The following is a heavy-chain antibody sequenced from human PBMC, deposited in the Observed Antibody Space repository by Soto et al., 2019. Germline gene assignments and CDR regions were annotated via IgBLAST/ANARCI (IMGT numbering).Heavy chain of an antibody. CDR3: ATDSAFYSSTTCRRRSSIYYYMDV. CDR1: GFTFSGHW. V-gene: IGHV3-7*01. D-gene: IGHD2-2*01. Sequence: EVHLVESGGGLVQPGGSLRLSCAASGFTFSGHWMSWVRQAPGKGLEWVAHIKQDGSETFYVGSVKGRFTISRDNAKNSLQLQMKSLRGADAALYYCATDSAFYSSTTCRRRSSIYYYMDVWGNGTTVTVSS. CDR2: IKQDGSET. J-gene: IGHJ6*03.